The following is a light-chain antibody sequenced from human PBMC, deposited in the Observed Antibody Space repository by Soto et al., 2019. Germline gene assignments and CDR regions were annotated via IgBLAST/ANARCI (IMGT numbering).Light chain of an antibody. Sequence: EIVMTQSPATRSVSPGEGAAPSCRASQSVSNNYLAWYQQKPGQAPRLLIYGASNRATGIPDRFSGSGSGTDFTLTISRLETEDFAVYYCQQYGSSGTFGQGTKVDIK. CDR2: GAS. V-gene: IGKV3-20*01. J-gene: IGKJ1*01. CDR3: QQYGSSGT. CDR1: QSVSNNY.